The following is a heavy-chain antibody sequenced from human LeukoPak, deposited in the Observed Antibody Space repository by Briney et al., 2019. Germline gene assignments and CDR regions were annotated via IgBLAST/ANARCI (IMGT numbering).Heavy chain of an antibody. J-gene: IGHJ4*02. CDR2: IYYSGST. CDR1: GGSISSYY. D-gene: IGHD6-19*01. Sequence: SETLSLTCTVSGGSISSYYWSWIRQPPGKGLEWIGYIYYSGSTYYNPSLKSRVTISVDTSKNQFSLKLSSVTAADTAVYYCARAVEDRGFDYWGQGTLVTVSS. V-gene: IGHV4-59*01. CDR3: ARAVEDRGFDY.